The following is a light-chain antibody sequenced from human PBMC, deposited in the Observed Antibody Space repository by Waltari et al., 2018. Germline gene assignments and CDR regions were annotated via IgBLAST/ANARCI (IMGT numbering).Light chain of an antibody. V-gene: IGKV3-15*01. J-gene: IGKJ1*01. CDR2: GAS. CDR3: QQYHNWPPWT. CDR1: PSISSN. Sequence: EIVMTQSPATLSVSPGEGATLSCRASPSISSNLAWYQQKPGQTPRLLLYGASTRAGGVPARFSGSASGTEFTLTISSLQSEDFAVYYCQQYHNWPPWTFGQGTKVEI.